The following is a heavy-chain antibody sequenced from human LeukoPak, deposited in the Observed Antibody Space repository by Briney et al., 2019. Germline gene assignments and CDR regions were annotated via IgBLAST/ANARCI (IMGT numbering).Heavy chain of an antibody. V-gene: IGHV1-69*05. CDR2: IIPIFGTA. Sequence: SVKVSCKASGGTFSSYAISWVRQAPGQGLEWMGRIIPIFGTANYAQKFQGRVTITTDESTSTAYMELSSLRSEDTAAYYCAREDYYGSGSPPFDYWGQGTLVTVSS. CDR3: AREDYYGSGSPPFDY. CDR1: GGTFSSYA. D-gene: IGHD3-10*01. J-gene: IGHJ4*02.